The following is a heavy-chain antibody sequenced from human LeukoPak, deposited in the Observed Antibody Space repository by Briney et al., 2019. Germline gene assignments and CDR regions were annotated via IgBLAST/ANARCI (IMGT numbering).Heavy chain of an antibody. Sequence: GGSLRLSCAASGFTFSSYGMHWVRQVPGKGLEWVAFIRYDGSNEYYADSVKGRFTISRDNSKNTLFLQMSTLRAEDTAVYFCARESMYTFTIWGQGTMVTVSS. CDR1: GFTFSSYG. J-gene: IGHJ3*02. CDR3: ARESMYTFTI. V-gene: IGHV3-30*02. CDR2: IRYDGSNE. D-gene: IGHD2/OR15-2a*01.